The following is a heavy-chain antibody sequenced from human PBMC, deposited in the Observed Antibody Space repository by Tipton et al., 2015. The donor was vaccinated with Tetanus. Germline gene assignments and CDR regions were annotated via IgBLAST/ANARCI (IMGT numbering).Heavy chain of an antibody. Sequence: SLRLSCAASGFTFSSYALSWVRQAPGKGLEWVSAITNSGGSTYYADSVKGRFTISRDNSMNTLYLQMNSLRAEDTAVYYCAKDIRVYSGYDVAVDDDAFDIWGQGTMVTVSS. J-gene: IGHJ3*02. CDR2: ITNSGGST. V-gene: IGHV3-23*01. CDR3: AKDIRVYSGYDVAVDDDAFDI. CDR1: GFTFSSYA. D-gene: IGHD5-12*01.